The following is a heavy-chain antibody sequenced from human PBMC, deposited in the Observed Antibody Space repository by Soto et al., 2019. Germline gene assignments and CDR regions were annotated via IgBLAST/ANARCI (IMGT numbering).Heavy chain of an antibody. CDR3: ARVIDFWSGRYPDY. V-gene: IGHV1-18*01. CDR2: TSAYNGNT. Sequence: ASVKVSCKASGYTFTSYGISWVRQAPGQGLEWMGWTSAYNGNTNYAQKLQGRVTMTTDTSTSTAYMELRSLRSDVSAVYYCARVIDFWSGRYPDYWGQGTLVTVS. D-gene: IGHD3-3*01. CDR1: GYTFTSYG. J-gene: IGHJ4*02.